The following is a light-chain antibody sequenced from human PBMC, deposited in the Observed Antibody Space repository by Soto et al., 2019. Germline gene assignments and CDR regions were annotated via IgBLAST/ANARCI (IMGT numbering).Light chain of an antibody. CDR1: QSVSSN. CDR2: GAS. CDR3: QQYNDWWT. J-gene: IGKJ1*01. Sequence: EIVMTQSPATLSVSPGERATLSCRASQSVSSNLVWYQQKPGQAPRLLIYGASNRATGIPARFSGSGSGTEFTLTISSLQSEDFAVYYCQQYNDWWTFGQGTKVEIK. V-gene: IGKV3-15*01.